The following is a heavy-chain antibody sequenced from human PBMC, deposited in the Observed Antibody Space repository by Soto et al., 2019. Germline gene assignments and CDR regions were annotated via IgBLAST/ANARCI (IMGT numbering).Heavy chain of an antibody. CDR2: INPNSGGT. D-gene: IGHD2-21*01. Sequence: GAPVQVSWKETGYTLTELSMHWVRQTPGQGLEWVGWINPNSGGTKYAEQFQGRVTMTTDTSITTAYMELSGLRSDDTAVYYCVRPYCGTNSCHDWFDPWGQGTPVTVSS. J-gene: IGHJ5*02. V-gene: IGHV1-2*02. CDR1: GYTLTELS. CDR3: VRPYCGTNSCHDWFDP.